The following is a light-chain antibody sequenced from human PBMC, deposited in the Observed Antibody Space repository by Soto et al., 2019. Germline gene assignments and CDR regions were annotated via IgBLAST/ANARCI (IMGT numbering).Light chain of an antibody. CDR3: QAHDDSLVASYLV. Sequence: QSVLTQPPSVSGPPGHNVTISCTRRSSNIWEDYEVHWYQQRPGAAPRVVIDDSRVRRYGVPARVCGSMSGASASLAIPGLQTEDESFYYCQAHDDSLVASYLVFGGESKVT. J-gene: IGLJ2*01. CDR1: SSNIWEDYE. CDR2: DSR. V-gene: IGLV1-40*01.